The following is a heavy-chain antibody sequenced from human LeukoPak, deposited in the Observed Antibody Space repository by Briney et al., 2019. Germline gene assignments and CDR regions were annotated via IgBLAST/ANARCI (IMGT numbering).Heavy chain of an antibody. D-gene: IGHD3-3*01. CDR1: GGSIRSGDFY. V-gene: IGHV4-30-4*01. J-gene: IGHJ3*02. CDR3: ARELSWSGYKGAFDI. CDR2: IYYSGST. Sequence: SETLSLTCTVSGGSIRSGDFYWSWIRQPPGKGLEWIGYIYYSGSTNYNPSLKSRVSISIDTSKNQFSLKLSSVTAADTAVYYCARELSWSGYKGAFDIWGQGTMVTVSS.